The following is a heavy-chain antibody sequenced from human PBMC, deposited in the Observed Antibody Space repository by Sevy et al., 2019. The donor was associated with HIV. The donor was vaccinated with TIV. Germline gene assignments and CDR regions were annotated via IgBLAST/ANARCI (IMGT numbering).Heavy chain of an antibody. Sequence: GGSLRLSCAASGFTFSTYWMSWVRQAPGKWLEWVANINQDGSQKYYVDSVKGRFTISKDNAKNSLYLQMSSLRAEDTAVYYCAREFDGGPDYWGQGILVTVSS. V-gene: IGHV3-7*01. CDR1: GFTFSTYW. CDR3: AREFDGGPDY. D-gene: IGHD3-9*01. J-gene: IGHJ4*02. CDR2: INQDGSQK.